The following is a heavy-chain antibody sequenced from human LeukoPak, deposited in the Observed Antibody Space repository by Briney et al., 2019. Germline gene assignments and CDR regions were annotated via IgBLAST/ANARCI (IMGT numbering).Heavy chain of an antibody. D-gene: IGHD1-26*01. CDR3: ARDLGLDY. J-gene: IGHJ4*02. Sequence: GGSLRLSCAASGFTFGTYDMNWVRQAPGKGLEWVSYISSSSSSIYYADSVKGRLTISRDNAKNSLYLQMNSLRAEDTAVYYCARDLGLDYWGQGTLVTVSS. CDR1: GFTFGTYD. V-gene: IGHV3-48*01. CDR2: ISSSSSSI.